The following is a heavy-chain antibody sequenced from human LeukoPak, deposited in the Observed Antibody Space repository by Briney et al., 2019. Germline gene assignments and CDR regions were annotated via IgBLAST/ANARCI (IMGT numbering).Heavy chain of an antibody. Sequence: PGGSLRLSCAASGFTFSSYSMNWVRQAPGKGLEWVSYISSSSSTIYYADSVKGRFTISRDNAKNSLYLQMNSLRAEGTAVYYCARAHDFWSGYYQTFDYWGQGTLVTVSS. V-gene: IGHV3-48*01. CDR1: GFTFSSYS. D-gene: IGHD3-3*01. CDR2: ISSSSSTI. J-gene: IGHJ4*02. CDR3: ARAHDFWSGYYQTFDY.